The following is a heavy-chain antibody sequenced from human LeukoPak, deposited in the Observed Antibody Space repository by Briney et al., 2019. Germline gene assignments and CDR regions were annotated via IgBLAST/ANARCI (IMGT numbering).Heavy chain of an antibody. V-gene: IGHV4-34*01. CDR2: INHSGST. CDR3: ARIGYYYGSGSYYRFDP. CDR1: GGSFSGYY. D-gene: IGHD3-10*01. J-gene: IGHJ5*02. Sequence: SETLSLTCAVYGGSFSGYYRSWIRQPPGKGLEWIGEINHSGSTNYNPSLKSRVTISVDTSKNQFSLKLSSVTAADTAVYYCARIGYYYGSGSYYRFDPWGQGTLVTVSS.